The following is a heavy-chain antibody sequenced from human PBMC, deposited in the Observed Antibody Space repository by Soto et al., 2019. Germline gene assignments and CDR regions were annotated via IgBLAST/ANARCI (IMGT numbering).Heavy chain of an antibody. J-gene: IGHJ4*02. CDR3: PRDLGSGYDPGDY. Sequence: QVQLVQSGAEVKKPGSSVKVSCKTSGDIFSSYSISWVRQAPGQGLEWMGGIIPIFGTTNYAQRFHGRVTITADKSTSTVYMELYSLKSEDTAVYYCPRDLGSGYDPGDYWGQGTLVTVSS. CDR2: IIPIFGTT. V-gene: IGHV1-69*14. CDR1: GDIFSSYS. D-gene: IGHD5-12*01.